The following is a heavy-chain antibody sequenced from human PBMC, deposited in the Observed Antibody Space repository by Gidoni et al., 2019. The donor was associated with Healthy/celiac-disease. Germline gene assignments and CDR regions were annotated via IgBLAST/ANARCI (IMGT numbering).Heavy chain of an antibody. CDR1: GGSISSSSYY. Sequence: QLQLQESGPGLVKPSETLSLTCTVSGGSISSSSYYWGWIRQPPGKGLEWIGSIYYSGSTYYNPSLKSRVTISVDTSKNQFSLKLSSVTAADTAVYYCARNYYDSSGYEANWFDPWGQGTLVTVSS. CDR3: ARNYYDSSGYEANWFDP. D-gene: IGHD3-22*01. J-gene: IGHJ5*02. CDR2: IYYSGST. V-gene: IGHV4-39*01.